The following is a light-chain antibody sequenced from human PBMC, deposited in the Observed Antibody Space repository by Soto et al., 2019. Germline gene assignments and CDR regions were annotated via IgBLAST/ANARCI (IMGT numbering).Light chain of an antibody. CDR2: DAT. Sequence: EIVLTPSPATLSLSPGERAALSCRASQSVRSNLAWYQPKPGQTPSLLVADATDSGTGTPVRGSGSGTESDLTLTISSSEAQDFYVYHCQQRSNPITFGQGTRLEIK. CDR3: QQRSNPIT. J-gene: IGKJ5*01. CDR1: QSVRSN. V-gene: IGKV3-11*01.